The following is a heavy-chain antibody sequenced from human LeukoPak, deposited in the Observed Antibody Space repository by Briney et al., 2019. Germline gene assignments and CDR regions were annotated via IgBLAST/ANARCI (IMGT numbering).Heavy chain of an antibody. V-gene: IGHV4-39*01. D-gene: IGHD1-26*01. CDR1: GGSISSSSYY. CDR2: IYYSGST. J-gene: IGHJ4*02. Sequence: PSETLSLTCTVSGGSISSSSYYWGWIRQPPGKGLEWIGSIYYSGSTYYNPSPKSRVTISVDTSKNQFSLKLSSVTAADTAVYYCARQGSGTTPLDYWGQGTLVTVSS. CDR3: ARQGSGTTPLDY.